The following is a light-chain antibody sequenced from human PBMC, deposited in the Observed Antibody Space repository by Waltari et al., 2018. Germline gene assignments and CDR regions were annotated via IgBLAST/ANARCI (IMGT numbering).Light chain of an antibody. CDR1: QSVSSN. CDR3: QQYNNWLWT. J-gene: IGKJ1*01. CDR2: AAS. Sequence: EIVMTQSPDTLSVSPGDRATLSCRASQSVSSNLAWYQQKPGQSPRLLIYAASTRATGIPARFSGSGSGTEFTLTISSLQSEDFAVYYCQQYNNWLWTFGQGTKVEIK. V-gene: IGKV3D-15*01.